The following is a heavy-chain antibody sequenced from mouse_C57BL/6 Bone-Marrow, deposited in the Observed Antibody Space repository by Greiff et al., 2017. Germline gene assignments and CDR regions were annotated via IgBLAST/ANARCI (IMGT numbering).Heavy chain of an antibody. Sequence: EVQGVESGAELVRPGASVKLSCTASGFNIKDDYMHWVKQRPEQGLEWIGWIDPENGDTEYASKFQGKATIPADTSSNTAYLQLSSLTSEDTAVYYCTTPYSPFDYWGQGTTLTVSS. CDR2: IDPENGDT. D-gene: IGHD2-10*01. CDR3: TTPYSPFDY. V-gene: IGHV14-4*01. J-gene: IGHJ2*01. CDR1: GFNIKDDY.